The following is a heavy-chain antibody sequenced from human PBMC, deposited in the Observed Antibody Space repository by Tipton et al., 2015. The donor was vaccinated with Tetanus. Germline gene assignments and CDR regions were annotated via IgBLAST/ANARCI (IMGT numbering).Heavy chain of an antibody. D-gene: IGHD3-16*02. J-gene: IGHJ4*02. CDR3: AKSRLGELSFSGLDS. Sequence: SLRLSCVASGFTFSAYAMSWVRQAPGKGLQWVSSISGTGFSPYYADSVKGRFTISKDKAKNTLYLQMNSLRAEDTALYFCAKSRLGELSFSGLDSWGQGALATVSS. CDR1: GFTFSAYA. V-gene: IGHV3-23*01. CDR2: ISGTGFSP.